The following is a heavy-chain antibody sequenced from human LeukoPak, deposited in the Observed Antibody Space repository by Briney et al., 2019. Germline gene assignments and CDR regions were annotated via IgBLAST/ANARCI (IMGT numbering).Heavy chain of an antibody. CDR3: ARLAKWGLLFHFDW. V-gene: IGHV4-59*08. D-gene: IGHD2-21*02. Sequence: PSETLSLTCAVSGAPINSYYWSWIRQAPGRGLEWIGYIFHTGNIDYNPSLRSRATMTLDTSRNHFSLSLRSLPAADTAVYYCARLAKWGLLFHFDWWGQGTLVTVSS. J-gene: IGHJ4*02. CDR1: GAPINSYY. CDR2: IFHTGNI.